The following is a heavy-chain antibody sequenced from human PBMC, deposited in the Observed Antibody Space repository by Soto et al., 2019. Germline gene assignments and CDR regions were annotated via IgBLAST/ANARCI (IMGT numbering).Heavy chain of an antibody. CDR1: GFILGRNS. CDR2: ITSSSTTM. D-gene: IGHD2-2*03. V-gene: IGHV3-48*02. Sequence: EEQLVESGGGLVQAGGSLRLSCAASGFILGRNSMMWVRQAPGKGLEWVAYITSSSTTMNYADSVKSRFTISRDNANNALYLHMNSLRDEDTAVYYCARPHLDRPTFYGMDVWGQGTTVTISS. CDR3: ARPHLDRPTFYGMDV. J-gene: IGHJ6*02.